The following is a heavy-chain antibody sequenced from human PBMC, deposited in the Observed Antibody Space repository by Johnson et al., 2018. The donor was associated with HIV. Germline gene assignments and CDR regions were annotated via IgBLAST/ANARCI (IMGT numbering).Heavy chain of an antibody. CDR3: ARARMVRGVRDAFDI. J-gene: IGHJ3*02. CDR1: GFTFSSYA. Sequence: QVLLVESGGGVVQPGRSLRLSCAASGFTFSSYAMHWVRQAPGKGLEWVAVISYDGSNKYYADSVKGRFTISRDNSKNTLYLQMNSLRAEDTAVYYCARARMVRGVRDAFDIWGQGTMVTVSS. D-gene: IGHD3-10*01. CDR2: ISYDGSNK. V-gene: IGHV3-30-3*01.